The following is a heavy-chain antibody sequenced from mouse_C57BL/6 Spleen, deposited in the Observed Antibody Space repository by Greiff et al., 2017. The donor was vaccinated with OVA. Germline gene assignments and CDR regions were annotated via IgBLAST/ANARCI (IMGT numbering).Heavy chain of an antibody. V-gene: IGHV1-7*01. D-gene: IGHD2-1*01. CDR1: GYTFTSYW. Sequence: VQLQQSGAELAKPGSSVKLSCKASGYTFTSYWMHWVKQRPGQGLEWIGYITPSSGYTQYNQKFKDKATLTADKSSSTAYMQLSSLTYEDSAVYYCARLDLLWGYWGKGTLVTVSA. J-gene: IGHJ3*01. CDR3: ARLDLLWGY. CDR2: ITPSSGYT.